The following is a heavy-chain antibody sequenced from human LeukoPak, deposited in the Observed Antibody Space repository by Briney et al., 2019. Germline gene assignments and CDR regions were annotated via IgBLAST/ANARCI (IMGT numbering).Heavy chain of an antibody. J-gene: IGHJ3*02. CDR2: IKQDGSEK. V-gene: IGHV3-7*03. CDR3: AKWGTDSTKWYKRASDAFDI. Sequence: PGGSLRLSCAASGFTFSSYWMSWVRQAPGKGLEWVANIKQDGSEKYYVDSVKGRFTISRDNAKNSLYLQMNSLRAEDTAVYYCAKWGTDSTKWYKRASDAFDIWGQGTMVTVSS. CDR1: GFTFSSYW. D-gene: IGHD1-14*01.